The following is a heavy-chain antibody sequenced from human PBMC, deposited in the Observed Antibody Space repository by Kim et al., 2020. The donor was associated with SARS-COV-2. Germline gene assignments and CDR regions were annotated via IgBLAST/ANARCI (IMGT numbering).Heavy chain of an antibody. V-gene: IGHV4-31*02. CDR3: ARLIVGVVTPTLYFDY. J-gene: IGHJ4*02. Sequence: SLKSRVTISVDTSKNQFSLKLSSVTAADTAVYYCARLIVGVVTPTLYFDYWGQGTLVTVSS. D-gene: IGHD3-3*01.